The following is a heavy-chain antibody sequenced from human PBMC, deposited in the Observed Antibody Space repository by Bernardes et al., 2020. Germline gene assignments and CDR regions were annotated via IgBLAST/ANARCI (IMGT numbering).Heavy chain of an antibody. CDR1: GFTFSHYA. Sequence: GGSLRLSCATSGFTFSHYAMSWVRQAPGKGLEWVSSVSGSGRDTSYADSVKGRFTIARDFSKNTIHLQMNTLRVEDTAVYYCARGLQWELSGWYFDLWGRGTLATVSS. V-gene: IGHV3-23*01. CDR3: ARGLQWELSGWYFDL. J-gene: IGHJ2*01. CDR2: VSGSGRDT. D-gene: IGHD1-26*01.